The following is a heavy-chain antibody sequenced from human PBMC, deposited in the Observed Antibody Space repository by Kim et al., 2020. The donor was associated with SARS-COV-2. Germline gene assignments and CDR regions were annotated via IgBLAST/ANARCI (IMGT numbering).Heavy chain of an antibody. V-gene: IGHV4-39*01. D-gene: IGHD3-9*01. Sequence: SETLSLTCTVSGGSIISSTYYWGRIRQPPGKGLEWIGSIYYSGSTYYNPSLKSRVTISVDTSKNQFSLKLSSVTAADTAVYYCTRRGGRYFDWDYGMDVWGQGTTVTVSS. CDR1: GGSIISSTYY. CDR2: IYYSGST. J-gene: IGHJ6*02. CDR3: TRRGGRYFDWDYGMDV.